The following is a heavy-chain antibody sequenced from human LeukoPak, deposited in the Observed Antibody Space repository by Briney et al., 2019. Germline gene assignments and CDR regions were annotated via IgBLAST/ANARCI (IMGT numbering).Heavy chain of an antibody. V-gene: IGHV3-21*01. J-gene: IGHJ5*02. D-gene: IGHD6-13*01. CDR1: GFTFSSYS. CDR3: ARDLIAAAGTNWFDP. Sequence: GGSLRLSCAASGFTFSSYSMNWVRQAPGKGLEWVSSISSSSSYIYYADSVKGRFTISRDNAKNSLYLQMNSLRAEDTAVYYCARDLIAAAGTNWFDPWGQGTLVTVSS. CDR2: ISSSSSYI.